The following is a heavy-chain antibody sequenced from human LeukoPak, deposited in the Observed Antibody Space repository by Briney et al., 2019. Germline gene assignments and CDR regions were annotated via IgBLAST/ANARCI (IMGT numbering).Heavy chain of an antibody. CDR1: GFTFSSYS. CDR3: AKEGAIVVAAADISAFDR. Sequence: PGGSLRLSCAASGFTFSSYSMNWVRQAPGKGLEWVSYISSSSSTIYYADSVKGRFTISRDNSKNTLYLQMNSLRPEDTAVYYCAKEGAIVVAAADISAFDRWGQPTLVTVSS. D-gene: IGHD2-2*01. V-gene: IGHV3-48*04. CDR2: ISSSSSTI. J-gene: IGHJ4*02.